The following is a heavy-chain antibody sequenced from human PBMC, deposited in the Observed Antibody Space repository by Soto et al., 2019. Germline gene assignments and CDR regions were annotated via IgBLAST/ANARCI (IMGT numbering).Heavy chain of an antibody. Sequence: AASVKVACTTAGYTFSNYGITWVRQAPGQPLEWLGWISLYSDGTNYAQKFQGRVSMTTDTSTTTAYMELRSLRCDDTAVYYCARVVPGAEAWFGPWGQGTLVTVS. CDR2: ISLYSDGT. CDR3: ARVVPGAEAWFGP. J-gene: IGHJ5*02. V-gene: IGHV1-18*01. D-gene: IGHD2-2*01. CDR1: GYTFSNYG.